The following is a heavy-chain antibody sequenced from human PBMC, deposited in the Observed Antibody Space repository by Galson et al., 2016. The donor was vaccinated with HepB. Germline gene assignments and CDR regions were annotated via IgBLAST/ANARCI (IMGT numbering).Heavy chain of an antibody. CDR1: GFTFNTYA. CDR3: AKVRYTTSWDSFDF. CDR2: ITGSGDST. V-gene: IGHV3-23*01. D-gene: IGHD2-2*02. J-gene: IGHJ3*01. Sequence: SLRLSCAASGFTFNTYAMGWVRQAPGKGLEWVSVITGSGDSTYYADSVKGRFTISRDNSKNTLYLQRNSLRAEDTALYSCAKVRYTTSWDSFDFWGQGTMVTVSS.